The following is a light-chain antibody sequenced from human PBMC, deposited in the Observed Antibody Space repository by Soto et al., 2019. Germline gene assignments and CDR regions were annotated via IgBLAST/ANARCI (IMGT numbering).Light chain of an antibody. V-gene: IGKV3-20*01. CDR3: QQCGSSRRT. CDR1: ESVTSDC. Sequence: EIVLTQSPGTLSLSPGERATLSCRASESVTSDCLAWYRQRPGQAPRLLIYGASTRATGTPDRISGSGSGTVFTLTISRLEPEDFAVYFCQQCGSSRRTFGQGTRLEIK. J-gene: IGKJ1*01. CDR2: GAS.